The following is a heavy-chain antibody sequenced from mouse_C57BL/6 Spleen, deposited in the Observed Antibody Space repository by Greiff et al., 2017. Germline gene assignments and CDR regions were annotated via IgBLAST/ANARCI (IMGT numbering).Heavy chain of an antibody. Sequence: VKLMESGPELVKPGASVKLSCKASGYTFTSYDINWVKQRPGPGLEWIGWIYPRDGSTKYNEKFKGKATLTVDTSSSTAYMELHSLTSEDSAVYFCARRDSSGYVNYWGQGTTLTVSS. J-gene: IGHJ2*01. CDR3: ARRDSSGYVNY. CDR2: IYPRDGST. D-gene: IGHD3-2*02. V-gene: IGHV1-85*01. CDR1: GYTFTSYD.